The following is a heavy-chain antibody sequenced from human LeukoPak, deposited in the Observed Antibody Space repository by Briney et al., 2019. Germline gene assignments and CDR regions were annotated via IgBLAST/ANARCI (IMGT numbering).Heavy chain of an antibody. CDR3: ARDVLTMVRGAGY. D-gene: IGHD3-10*01. Sequence: ASVNVSCKASGYSFTDYYMHWVRQAPGQGLEWLGWIHPNSGGTKYAQKFQGRVTMTRDTSISTAYMELSRLRSDDTAVYYCARDVLTMVRGAGYWGQGTLVTVSS. J-gene: IGHJ4*02. V-gene: IGHV1-2*02. CDR1: GYSFTDYY. CDR2: IHPNSGGT.